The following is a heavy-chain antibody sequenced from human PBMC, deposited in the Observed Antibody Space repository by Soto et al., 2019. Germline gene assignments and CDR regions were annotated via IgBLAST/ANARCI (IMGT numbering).Heavy chain of an antibody. V-gene: IGHV1-2*02. D-gene: IGHD3-10*01. CDR2: INPNSGGT. CDR1: GYTFTGYY. CDR3: ARETYGSGSYPNY. J-gene: IGHJ4*02. Sequence: ASVKVSCKASGYTFTGYYMHWVRQAPGQGLEWMGWINPNSGGTNYAQKFQGRVTMTRDTSISTAYMELSRLRSDDTAVYYCARETYGSGSYPNYWGQGTLVTVSS.